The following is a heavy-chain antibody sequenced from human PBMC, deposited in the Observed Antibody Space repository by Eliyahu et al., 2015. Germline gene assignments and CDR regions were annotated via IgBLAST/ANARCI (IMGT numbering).Heavy chain of an antibody. D-gene: IGHD2-21*01. J-gene: IGHJ6*02. CDR1: GISVSTTGTR. CDR2: MDWDGDK. CDR3: ARMVGSDYYRGMDV. V-gene: IGHV2-70*04. Sequence: QVTLKESGPALVKPTQTLTLTCSFSGISVSTTGTRVSWIRQPPGKALEWLARMDWDGDKYYSTSLKTRLTISQDTSKNQVVLTMSNMDPVDTATYYCARMVGSDYYRGMDVWGQGTTVTVSS.